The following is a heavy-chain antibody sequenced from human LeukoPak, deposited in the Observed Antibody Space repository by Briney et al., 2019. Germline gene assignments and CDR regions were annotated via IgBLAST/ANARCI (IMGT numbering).Heavy chain of an antibody. CDR2: ISSSSSYI. D-gene: IGHD1-26*01. J-gene: IGHJ4*02. Sequence: GGSLRLSCAASGFTFSSYSMNWVRQAPGKGLEWVSSISSSSSYIYYADSVKGRFIISRDNAKNSLYLQMNSLRAEDTAVYYCARLQYPFIVGAVFDYWGRGTLVTVSS. CDR3: ARLQYPFIVGAVFDY. V-gene: IGHV3-21*01. CDR1: GFTFSSYS.